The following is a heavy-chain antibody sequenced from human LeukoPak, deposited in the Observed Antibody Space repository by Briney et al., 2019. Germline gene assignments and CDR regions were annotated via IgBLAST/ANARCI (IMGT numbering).Heavy chain of an antibody. CDR2: ISSSSSYI. V-gene: IGHV3-21*01. CDR1: GFTFSSYS. J-gene: IGHJ4*02. Sequence: GGSLRLSCAASGFTFSSYSMNWVRQAPGKGLEWVSSISSSSSYIYYADSVKGRFTISRDNAKNSLYLQMNSLRAEGTAVYYCARQASSSWSFDYWGQGTLVTVSS. CDR3: ARQASSSWSFDY. D-gene: IGHD6-13*01.